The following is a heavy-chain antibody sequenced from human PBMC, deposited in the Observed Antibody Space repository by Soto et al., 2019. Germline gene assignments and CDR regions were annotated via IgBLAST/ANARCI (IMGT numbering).Heavy chain of an antibody. V-gene: IGHV3-30*18. CDR1: GFTFLSYG. D-gene: IGHD6-19*01. J-gene: IGHJ4*02. Sequence: GGSLTLSCASTGFTFLSYGMRWVRQAPGKGLEWVAVLSFDGKDKYYGDSVKGRFTISRDNSKNTLYLQMNSLRAEDTAVFYCAKERSSGWSFDYWGQGT. CDR3: AKERSSGWSFDY. CDR2: LSFDGKDK.